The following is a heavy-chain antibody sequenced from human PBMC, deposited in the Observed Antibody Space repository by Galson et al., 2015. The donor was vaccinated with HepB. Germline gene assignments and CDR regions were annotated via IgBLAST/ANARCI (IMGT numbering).Heavy chain of an antibody. CDR1: GFTFSSYW. Sequence: SLRLSCAASGFTFSSYWMSWARQAPGKGLEWVANIKQDESEKYYVDSVKGRFTISRDNAKSSLYLQMNSLRAEDTAVYYCARDKGGLESLITGSRFDKWGQGTLVTVSS. CDR3: ARDKGGLESLITGSRFDK. D-gene: IGHD3-3*01. J-gene: IGHJ4*02. V-gene: IGHV3-7*01. CDR2: IKQDESEK.